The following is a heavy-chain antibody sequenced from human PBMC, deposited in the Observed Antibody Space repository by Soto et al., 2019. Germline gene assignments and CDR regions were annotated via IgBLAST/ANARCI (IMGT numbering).Heavy chain of an antibody. D-gene: IGHD2-2*01. Sequence: QVQLVQSGAEVKKPGSSVKVSCKASGGTFSSYTISWVRQAPGQGLEWMGRIIPILGIANYAQKFQGRVTITADKSTSTAYMELSSLRSEDTAVYYCARDLRCSSTSCYGRSYYYGMDV. CDR2: IIPILGIA. CDR1: GGTFSSYT. CDR3: ARDLRCSSTSCYGRSYYYGMDV. J-gene: IGHJ6*01. V-gene: IGHV1-69*08.